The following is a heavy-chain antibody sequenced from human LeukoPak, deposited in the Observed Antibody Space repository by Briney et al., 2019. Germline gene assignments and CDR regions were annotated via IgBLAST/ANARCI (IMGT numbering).Heavy chain of an antibody. CDR2: INSDGSST. CDR3: AREQSIIGWFGELTKGNWFDP. V-gene: IGHV3-74*01. CDR1: GFTFSSYW. Sequence: GGSLRLSSAASGFTFSSYWMHWVRQAPGKGLVWVSRINSDGSSTSYADSVKGRFTISRDNAKNTLYLQMNSLRAEDTAVYYCAREQSIIGWFGELTKGNWFDPWGQGALVTVSS. D-gene: IGHD3-10*01. J-gene: IGHJ5*02.